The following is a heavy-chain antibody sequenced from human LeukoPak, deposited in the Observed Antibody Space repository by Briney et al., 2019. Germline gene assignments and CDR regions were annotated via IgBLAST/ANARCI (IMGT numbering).Heavy chain of an antibody. CDR2: ISSSGSTI. CDR3: ARDAPSIAAQVDY. Sequence: GGSLRLSCAASGFTFSSYEMNWVRQAPGKGLEWISYISSSGSTIYHADSVKGRFTISRDNAKNSLYLQMNSLRAEDTAVYYCARDAPSIAAQVDYWGQGTLVTVSS. V-gene: IGHV3-48*03. CDR1: GFTFSSYE. J-gene: IGHJ4*02. D-gene: IGHD6-13*01.